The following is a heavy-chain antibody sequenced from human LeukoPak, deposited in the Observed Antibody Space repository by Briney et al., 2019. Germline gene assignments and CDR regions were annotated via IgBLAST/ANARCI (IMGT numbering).Heavy chain of an antibody. V-gene: IGHV4-39*01. CDR3: ARPLFAHSGWYYFDY. J-gene: IGHJ4*02. D-gene: IGHD6-19*01. CDR2: IYYSGST. Sequence: PGGSLRLSCAASGFTFRSYEMHWVRQAPGKGLEWIGSIYYSGSTYYNPSLRGRVTISVDTSKNQISLKLNSVTAADTAVYYCARPLFAHSGWYYFDYWGQGTLVTVSS. CDR1: GFTFRSYE.